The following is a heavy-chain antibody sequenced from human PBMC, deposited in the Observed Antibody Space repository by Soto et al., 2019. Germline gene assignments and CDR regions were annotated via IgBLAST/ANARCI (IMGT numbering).Heavy chain of an antibody. D-gene: IGHD6-6*01. CDR3: ARHVPVDYFSY. J-gene: IGHJ4*02. CDR2: IYYSGTT. CDR1: GDSITSNSYF. Sequence: PSETLSLPSTVSGDSITSNSYFGAWLRQPPGKGLEWIGSIYYSGTTYYNPSLKSRVTIAVDRSKNQFSLKLSSVTAADTAVYYCARHVPVDYFSYWGQGALVTGSS. V-gene: IGHV4-39*01.